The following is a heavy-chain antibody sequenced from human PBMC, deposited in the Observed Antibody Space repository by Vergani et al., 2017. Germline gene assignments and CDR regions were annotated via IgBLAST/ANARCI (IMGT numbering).Heavy chain of an antibody. V-gene: IGHV3-30*02. CDR3: AKEMXPYYYCSGTYFDD. CDR1: GFTFRSYG. D-gene: IGHD3-10*01. Sequence: QVQLVESGGGVVQPGGSLILSCAASGFTFRSYGMHWVRQAPGKGLEWVAFIRDDGSNKYYADSVKGRFTISRDNSKNTLYLQMNSLRAEDTAVYYCAKEMXPYYYCSGTYFDDWGQGTLVTVSS. CDR2: IRDDGSNK. J-gene: IGHJ4*02.